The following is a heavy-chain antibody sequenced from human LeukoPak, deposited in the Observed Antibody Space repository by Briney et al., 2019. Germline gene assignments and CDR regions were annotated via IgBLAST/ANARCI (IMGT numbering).Heavy chain of an antibody. Sequence: GGSLRLSCAASGFTFDDYAMHWVRQAPVKGLEWVSGISWNSGSIGYADSVKGRFTISRDNAKNSLYLQMNSLRAEDTAVYYCARELRFLEWLRAFDIWGQGTMVTVSS. CDR1: GFTFDDYA. CDR3: ARELRFLEWLRAFDI. V-gene: IGHV3-9*01. CDR2: ISWNSGSI. J-gene: IGHJ3*02. D-gene: IGHD3-3*01.